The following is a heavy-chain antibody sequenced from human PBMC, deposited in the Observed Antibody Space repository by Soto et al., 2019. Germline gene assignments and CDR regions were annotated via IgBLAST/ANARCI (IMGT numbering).Heavy chain of an antibody. CDR3: AEDHRGGLAARDFDY. Sequence: PGGSLRLSCAASGFTFSSYAMSWVRQAPGKGLEWVSGISGSGSSTYYADSVKGQFTISRDNSKNTLYLQMNSLRAEDTAVYYCAEDHRGGLAARDFDYWGQGTLVTVSS. V-gene: IGHV3-23*01. D-gene: IGHD6-6*01. CDR1: GFTFSSYA. CDR2: ISGSGSST. J-gene: IGHJ4*02.